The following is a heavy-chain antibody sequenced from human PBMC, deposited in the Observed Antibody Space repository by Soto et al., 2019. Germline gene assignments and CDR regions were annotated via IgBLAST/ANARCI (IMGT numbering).Heavy chain of an antibody. J-gene: IGHJ4*02. CDR3: ARHSFGGVNPFVY. CDR1: GGSISSSDFH. D-gene: IGHD3-16*01. Sequence: SETLSLTCTVSGGSISSSDFHWGWIRQPPGKGLEWIGSIYYSGTTYYNPSLKSRVTISVDTSKNQFSLKLSSVTAADTAVYYCARHSFGGVNPFVYWGQGTLVTVSS. V-gene: IGHV4-39*01. CDR2: IYYSGTT.